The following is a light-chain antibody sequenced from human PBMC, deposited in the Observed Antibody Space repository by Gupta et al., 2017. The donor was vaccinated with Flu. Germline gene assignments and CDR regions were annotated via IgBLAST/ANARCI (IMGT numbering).Light chain of an antibody. Sequence: VTIFCSISCSNVGIKSVNWYQHVPVTAPKLLIYGNRERLSGVPYRFSGSKSGTSATLTISGLQSEDEADYYCAAWEDSVNGLSVFGIGTKVTVL. CDR2: GNR. CDR1: CSNVGIKS. CDR3: AAWEDSVNGLSV. J-gene: IGLJ1*01. V-gene: IGLV1-44*01.